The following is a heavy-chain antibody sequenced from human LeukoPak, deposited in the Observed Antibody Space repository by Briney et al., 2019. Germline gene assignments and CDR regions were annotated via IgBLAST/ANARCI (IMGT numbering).Heavy chain of an antibody. CDR2: TNPNSGGT. D-gene: IGHD6-19*01. Sequence: ASVKVSCKASGYTFTGYYIHWVRQAPGQGLEWMGWTNPNSGGTNYAQKFQGRVTMTRDTSISTAYMDLSRLRSDDTAVYYCARRHTIGWYYFDYWGQGTLVTVSS. CDR1: GYTFTGYY. CDR3: ARRHTIGWYYFDY. J-gene: IGHJ4*02. V-gene: IGHV1-2*02.